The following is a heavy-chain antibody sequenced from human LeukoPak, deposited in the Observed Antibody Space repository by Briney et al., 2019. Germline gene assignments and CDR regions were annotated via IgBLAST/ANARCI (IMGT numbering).Heavy chain of an antibody. CDR2: IYTCGST. CDR1: GGSISSYY. D-gene: IGHD1-26*01. V-gene: IGHV4-4*07. Sequence: SETLSLTCTVSGGSISSYYWSWIRQPAGREGEWIGRIYTCGSTNYNASLKGRVSMSVDTSKNQFSLKMSSVTAADTAVFYCARENSGSYREFDYWGQGTLVTVSS. J-gene: IGHJ4*02. CDR3: ARENSGSYREFDY.